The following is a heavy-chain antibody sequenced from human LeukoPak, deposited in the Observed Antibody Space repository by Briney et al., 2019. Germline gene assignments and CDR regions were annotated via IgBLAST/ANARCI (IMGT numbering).Heavy chain of an antibody. V-gene: IGHV4-4*02. D-gene: IGHD3-10*01. CDR3: TRRAGSGTYSDY. CDR1: GGSISSSNW. CDR2: IYHSGST. J-gene: IGHJ4*02. Sequence: SETLSLTCAVSGGSISSSNWWSWVRQPPGKGLEWIGEIYHSGSTNYNPSLKSRVTISVDKSKNQFSLKLSSVTAADTALYYCTRRAGSGTYSDYWGQGTLVTVSS.